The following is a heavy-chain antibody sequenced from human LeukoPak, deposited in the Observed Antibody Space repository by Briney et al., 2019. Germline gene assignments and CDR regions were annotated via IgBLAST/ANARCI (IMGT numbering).Heavy chain of an antibody. Sequence: TGGSLRLSCAASGFTFSSYWMHWVRQAPGKGLVWVSRINSDGSSTSYADSVKGRFTISRDNAKNTLYLQMNSLRAEDTAVYYCARDHYYDSSGYYNAFDIWGQGTMVTVSS. V-gene: IGHV3-74*01. CDR2: INSDGSST. J-gene: IGHJ3*02. D-gene: IGHD3-22*01. CDR3: ARDHYYDSSGYYNAFDI. CDR1: GFTFSSYW.